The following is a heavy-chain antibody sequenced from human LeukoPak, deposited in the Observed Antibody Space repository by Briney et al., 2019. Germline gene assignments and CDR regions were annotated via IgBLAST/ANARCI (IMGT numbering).Heavy chain of an antibody. CDR2: IYYSGTT. V-gene: IGHV4-39*01. Sequence: SETLSLTCTVSGGSISSSSDYWGWIRQPPGKGLAWIGSIYYSGTTYYNPSLKSRVTISVDTSRNQFSLQLTSVTVADTAVYFCARHRPSSTMSGIALWGQGTLVTVSS. J-gene: IGHJ4*02. CDR3: ARHRPSSTMSGIAL. D-gene: IGHD2-21*01. CDR1: GGSISSSSDY.